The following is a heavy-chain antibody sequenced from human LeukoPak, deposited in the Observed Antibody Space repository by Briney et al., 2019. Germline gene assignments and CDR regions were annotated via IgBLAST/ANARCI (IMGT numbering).Heavy chain of an antibody. J-gene: IGHJ6*02. Sequence: SVKVSCKASGYTFTSYDINWGRQATGQGLEWMGWMNPNSGNTGYAQKFQGRVTMTRNTSISTAYMELSSLRSEDTAVYYCAKKYDFWSGYYYYYGMDVWGQGTTVTVSS. CDR1: GYTFTSYD. D-gene: IGHD3-3*01. CDR3: AKKYDFWSGYYYYYGMDV. V-gene: IGHV1-8*01. CDR2: MNPNSGNT.